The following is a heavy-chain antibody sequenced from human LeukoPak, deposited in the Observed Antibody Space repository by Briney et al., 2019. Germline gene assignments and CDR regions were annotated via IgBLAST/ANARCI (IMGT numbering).Heavy chain of an antibody. V-gene: IGHV3-72*01. CDR1: EFTISDHY. Sequence: GGSLRLSCAASEFTISDHYMDWVRQAPGKGLEWVGRTSNKADSYTTYYAASVKGRFTISRDDSKNLLYLQMKSLKAEDAAVYYCTRHYFSDWGQGTLVTVSS. J-gene: IGHJ4*02. CDR3: TRHYFSD. D-gene: IGHD2-15*01. CDR2: TSNKADSYTT.